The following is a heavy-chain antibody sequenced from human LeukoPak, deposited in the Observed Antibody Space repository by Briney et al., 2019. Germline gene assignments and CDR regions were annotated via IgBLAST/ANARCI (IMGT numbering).Heavy chain of an antibody. CDR3: AREKLRFLEWPLNAFDI. CDR1: GFTFSSYS. CDR2: ISISISTI. J-gene: IGHJ3*02. D-gene: IGHD3-3*01. Sequence: GGSLRLSCAASGFTFSSYSMNWVRQAPGKGVEWVSYISISISTIYSASSLKGRFTISRHNAKTSLYLQMNSLRAEDTAVYYCAREKLRFLEWPLNAFDIWGQGTMVTVSS. V-gene: IGHV3-48*01.